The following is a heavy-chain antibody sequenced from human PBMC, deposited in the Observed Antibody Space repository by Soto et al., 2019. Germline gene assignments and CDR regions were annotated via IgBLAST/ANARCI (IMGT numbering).Heavy chain of an antibody. CDR2: IIPIFGTA. CDR3: ASLGPGHSGGVIDY. D-gene: IGHD3-16*01. Sequence: QVQLVQSGAEVKKPGSSVKVSCKASGGTFSSYAISWVRQAPGQGLEWMGGIIPIFGTANYAQKFQGRVTITADEXXSTAYLELSSLRSEDTAVYYCASLGPGHSGGVIDYWGQGTLVTVSS. CDR1: GGTFSSYA. J-gene: IGHJ4*02. V-gene: IGHV1-69*12.